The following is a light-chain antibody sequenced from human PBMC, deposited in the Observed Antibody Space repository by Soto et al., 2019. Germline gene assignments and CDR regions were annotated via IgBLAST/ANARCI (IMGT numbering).Light chain of an antibody. CDR1: QSISSW. CDR3: HQYGYLGT. Sequence: DIQMTQSPSTLSASVGDRVTITCRASQSISSWLAWYQQKPGKAPKLLIYKASSLESGVPSRFSGSGSGTEFTLTISRLEPEDFAVYYCHQYGYLGTFGQGTKVDIK. V-gene: IGKV1-5*03. J-gene: IGKJ1*01. CDR2: KAS.